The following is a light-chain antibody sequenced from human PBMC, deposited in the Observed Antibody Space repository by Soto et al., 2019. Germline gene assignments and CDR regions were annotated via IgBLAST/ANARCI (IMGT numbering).Light chain of an antibody. V-gene: IGKV3-15*01. Sequence: ETVMTQSPATVSVSPGEGATLSCRASQSVSSNLVWYQHKPGQAPRLLIYGASTRATDIPARFSGSGSGTEFTLTISSLQSEDYAVYYCQQYNNLPRTFGGGTKVDIK. CDR1: QSVSSN. J-gene: IGKJ4*01. CDR2: GAS. CDR3: QQYNNLPRT.